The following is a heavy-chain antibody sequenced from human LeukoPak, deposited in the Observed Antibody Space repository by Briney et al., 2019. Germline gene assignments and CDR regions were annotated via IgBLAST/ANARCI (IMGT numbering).Heavy chain of an antibody. CDR3: ARVKMVRGVIGWFDP. D-gene: IGHD3-10*01. J-gene: IGHJ5*02. Sequence: PSETLSLTCAVSGGSISSGGYSWSWIRQPPGKGLEWIGYIYHSGSTYYNPSLKSRVTISVGSSKNQFSLKLSSVTAADTAVYYCARVKMVRGVIGWFDPWGQGTLVTVSS. CDR1: GGSISSGGYS. V-gene: IGHV4-30-2*01. CDR2: IYHSGST.